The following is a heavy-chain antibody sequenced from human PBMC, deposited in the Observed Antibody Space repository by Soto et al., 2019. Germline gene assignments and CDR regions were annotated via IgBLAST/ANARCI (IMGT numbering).Heavy chain of an antibody. CDR3: ARGWGITFGLVIVIPYNWFDP. CDR2: ISAYNGNT. D-gene: IGHD3-16*02. J-gene: IGHJ5*02. CDR1: GYTFTSYG. Sequence: ASVKVSCKASGYTFTSYGISWVRQAPGQGLEWMGWISAYNGNTNYAQKLQGRVTMTTDTSTSTAYMELRSLRSDDTAVYYCARGWGITFGLVIVIPYNWFDPWGQGTLVTVSS. V-gene: IGHV1-18*04.